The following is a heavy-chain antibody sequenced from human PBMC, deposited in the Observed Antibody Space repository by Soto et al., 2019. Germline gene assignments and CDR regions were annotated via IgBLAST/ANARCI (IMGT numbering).Heavy chain of an antibody. CDR1: GFSLSTYHMG. V-gene: IGHV2-5*02. CDR3: AHAGDYDLLTFDH. D-gene: IGHD4-17*01. Sequence: QITLKESGPTLVRPAQTLTLTCDFSGFSLSTYHMGVAWIRQPPGKALEWLALIYWDDDKRYSPSLNDRLANSKDTSSNQVVLTITNIDPGDAATYFCAHAGDYDLLTFDHWGPGTLVTVSS. J-gene: IGHJ4*02. CDR2: IYWDDDK.